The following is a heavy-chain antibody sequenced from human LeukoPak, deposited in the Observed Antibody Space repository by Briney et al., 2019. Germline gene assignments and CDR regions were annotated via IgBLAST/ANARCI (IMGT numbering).Heavy chain of an antibody. CDR1: GGSISPYY. CDR3: ARLGFGYISNSYYYYMDV. CDR2: IHSSGST. V-gene: IGHV4-59*08. D-gene: IGHD5-24*01. J-gene: IGHJ6*03. Sequence: PSGTLSLTCTVSGGSISPYYWTWIRQAPGKGLEYIAYIHSSGSTNYIPSLKSRVTISVDTSKNHFSLEMRSVTAADTAVYYCARLGFGYISNSYYYYMDVWGKGTTVTVSS.